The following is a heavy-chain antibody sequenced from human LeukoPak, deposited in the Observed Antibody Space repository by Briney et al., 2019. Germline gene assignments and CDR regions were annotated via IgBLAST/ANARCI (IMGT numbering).Heavy chain of an antibody. V-gene: IGHV6-1*01. Sequence: SQTLSLTCAISGDSVSSNNAAWNWIRQSPSRGLEWLGRTYYRSKWYNDYAVSVKSRITINPDTSKNQFSLQLNSVTPEDTAVYYCARERGPSAYYDILTPIDYWGQGTLVTVSS. CDR2: TYYRSKWYN. CDR3: ARERGPSAYYDILTPIDY. J-gene: IGHJ4*02. D-gene: IGHD3-9*01. CDR1: GDSVSSNNAA.